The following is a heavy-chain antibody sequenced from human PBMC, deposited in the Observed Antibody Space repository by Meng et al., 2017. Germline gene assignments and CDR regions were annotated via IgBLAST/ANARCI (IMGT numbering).Heavy chain of an antibody. CDR2: IDPKNGDT. CDR3: ARDEDISAAGKLFGDY. Sequence: RVQSGAWVKMPGASVKVSCKPSGYNFPDYYIPWLLQAPGQGLEWMGRIDPKNGDTHYAQKFQGRVTMTGDTSISTAYMGLSGLRSDDTAVYYCARDEDISAAGKLFGDYWGQGTLVTVSS. D-gene: IGHD6-13*01. CDR1: GYNFPDYY. V-gene: IGHV1-2*06. J-gene: IGHJ4*02.